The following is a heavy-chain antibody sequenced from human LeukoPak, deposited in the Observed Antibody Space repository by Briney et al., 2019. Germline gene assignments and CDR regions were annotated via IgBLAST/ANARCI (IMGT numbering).Heavy chain of an antibody. CDR3: ARRLFDSSGYYQDY. V-gene: IGHV3-66*04. J-gene: IGHJ4*02. CDR1: GFTVSSNY. D-gene: IGHD3-22*01. Sequence: GGSLRLSCAASGFTVSSNYMSWVRQAPGKGLEWVSVIYSGGSTYYADSVKGRFTISRDNSKNTLYLQMNSLRAEDTAVYYCARRLFDSSGYYQDYWGQGTLVTAFS. CDR2: IYSGGST.